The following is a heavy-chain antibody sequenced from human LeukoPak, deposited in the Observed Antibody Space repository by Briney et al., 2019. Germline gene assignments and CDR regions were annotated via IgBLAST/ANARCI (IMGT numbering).Heavy chain of an antibody. CDR2: IYHSGST. Sequence: SQTLSLTCAVSGGSISSGGYSWSWIRQPPGKGLEGIGYIYHSGSTYYNPSLKSRLTIPVNRSKNQFSLKLRPVTAADTAVYYCARDRSGPSYNWFDPWGQGTLVTVSS. D-gene: IGHD3-22*01. J-gene: IGHJ5*02. CDR1: GGSISSGGYS. CDR3: ARDRSGPSYNWFDP. V-gene: IGHV4-30-2*01.